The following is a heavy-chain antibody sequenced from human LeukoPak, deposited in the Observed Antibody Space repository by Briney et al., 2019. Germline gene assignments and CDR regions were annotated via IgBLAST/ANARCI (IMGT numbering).Heavy chain of an antibody. Sequence: ASVKVSCKASGYTFTSYYMHWVRQAPGQGLEWMGIINPSGGSTNYAQKFQGRVTMTRDTSTSTVYMELSSLRSEDTAVYYCARDGPIVGGDYYYGMDVWGQGTTVTVSS. J-gene: IGHJ6*02. CDR1: GYTFTSYY. V-gene: IGHV1-46*01. D-gene: IGHD1-26*01. CDR3: ARDGPIVGGDYYYGMDV. CDR2: INPSGGST.